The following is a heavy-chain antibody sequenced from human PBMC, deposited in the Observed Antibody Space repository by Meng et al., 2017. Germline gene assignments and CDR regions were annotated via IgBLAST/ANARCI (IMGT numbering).Heavy chain of an antibody. CDR3: ARDEYISAAEKLFSDY. Sequence: RVQAEAEVTDPGLAGNSSSMPSAYTFPGCFIHWMKRATGQGLQRMRRMEPIGEDTHYGQTFQARVTMTGDTSISTAYKELIGLRSDDTAMYYCARDEYISAAEKLFSDYWGQGTLVTVSS. CDR2: MEPIGEDT. D-gene: IGHD6-25*01. CDR1: AYTFPGCF. V-gene: IGHV1-2*06. J-gene: IGHJ4*02.